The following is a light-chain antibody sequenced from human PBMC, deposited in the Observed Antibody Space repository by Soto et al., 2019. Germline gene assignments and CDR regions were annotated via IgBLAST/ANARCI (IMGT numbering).Light chain of an antibody. V-gene: IGLV1-51*01. CDR1: SSNIGSNY. Sequence: QSVLTQPPSVSAAPGQKVTISCSGSSSNIGSNYVSWYQQLPGTAPKLLIYDNNKRPSGIPDRFSGSKSGTSATLGITGLQTGDEADYYCGTWDSSRGGVFGAGTKLTVL. J-gene: IGLJ1*01. CDR3: GTWDSSRGGV. CDR2: DNN.